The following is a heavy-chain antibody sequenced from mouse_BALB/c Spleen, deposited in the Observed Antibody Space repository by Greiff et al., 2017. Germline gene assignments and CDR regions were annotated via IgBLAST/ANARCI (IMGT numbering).Heavy chain of an antibody. V-gene: IGHV1S132*01. D-gene: IGHD4-1*01. CDR3: ARNWDGAY. CDR1: GYTFTSYW. CDR2: IFPGTGTT. Sequence: VQLQQSGAALVKPGASVKLSCKTSGYTFTSYWIQWVKQRPGQGLGWIGEIFPGTGTTYYNEKFKGKATLTIDTSSSTAYMQLSSLTSEDSAVYFCARNWDGAYWGQGTLVTVSA. J-gene: IGHJ3*01.